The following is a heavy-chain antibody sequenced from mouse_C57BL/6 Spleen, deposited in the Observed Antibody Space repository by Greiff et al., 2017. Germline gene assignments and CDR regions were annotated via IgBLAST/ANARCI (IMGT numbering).Heavy chain of an antibody. J-gene: IGHJ2*01. CDR3: ARGGFTTVVAPDY. CDR1: GFTFSSYA. CDR2: ISDGGSYT. V-gene: IGHV5-4*01. D-gene: IGHD1-1*01. Sequence: EVQRVESGGGLVKPGGSLKLSCAASGFTFSSYAMSWVRQTPEKRLEWVATISDGGSYTYYPDNVKGRFTISRDNAKNNLYLQMSHLKAEDTAMYYCARGGFTTVVAPDYWGQGTTLTVSS.